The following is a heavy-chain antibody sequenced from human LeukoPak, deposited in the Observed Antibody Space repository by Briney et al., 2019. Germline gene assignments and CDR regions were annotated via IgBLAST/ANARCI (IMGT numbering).Heavy chain of an antibody. CDR1: GCTFSNYW. CDR3: VRDGGVSGYDLLDY. Sequence: SGGSLRLSCAASGCTFSNYWMTWVRQAPRKGLEWVAHINQDGSEEHYMDSVKARFTISRDNAKNSLSLQMNSLRAEDTAVYYCVRDGGVSGYDLLDYWGQGTLVTVSS. V-gene: IGHV3-7*01. CDR2: INQDGSEE. J-gene: IGHJ4*02. D-gene: IGHD5-12*01.